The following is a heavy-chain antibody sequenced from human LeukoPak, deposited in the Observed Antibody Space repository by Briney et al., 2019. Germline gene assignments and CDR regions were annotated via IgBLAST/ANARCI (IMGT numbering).Heavy chain of an antibody. Sequence: GGSLRLSCAASGFTFDDYAMHWVRQAPGKGLEWVSGISWNSGSIGYADSVKGRFTISRDNAKNSLYLQMNSLRAEDTALYYCAKDNPGYCSGGSCYPNFFDYWGQGTLVTVSS. V-gene: IGHV3-9*01. J-gene: IGHJ4*02. D-gene: IGHD2-15*01. CDR3: AKDNPGYCSGGSCYPNFFDY. CDR1: GFTFDDYA. CDR2: ISWNSGSI.